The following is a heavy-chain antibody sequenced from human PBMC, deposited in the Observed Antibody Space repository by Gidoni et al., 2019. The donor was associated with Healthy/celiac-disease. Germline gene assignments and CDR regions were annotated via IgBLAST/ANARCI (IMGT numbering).Heavy chain of an antibody. D-gene: IGHD1-26*01. CDR2: ISGGGGST. V-gene: IGHV3-23*01. CDR3: AKDMRRPVRELLWYFDL. J-gene: IGHJ2*01. CDR1: GFPFNSRA. Sequence: EVQLLESGGGLVQPGGSLRLSCAASGFPFNSRAMSWVRQAPGKGLEWVSAISGGGGSTYYADSVKGRFTISRDNSKNTLYLQMNSLRAEDTAVYYCAKDMRRPVRELLWYFDLWGRGTLVTVSS.